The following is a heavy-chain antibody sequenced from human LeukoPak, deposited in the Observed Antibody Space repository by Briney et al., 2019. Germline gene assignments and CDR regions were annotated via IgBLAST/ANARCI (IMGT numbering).Heavy chain of an antibody. CDR3: ARLFPMIAVAACDY. V-gene: IGHV4-39*01. D-gene: IGHD6-19*01. CDR2: IYYSGST. CDR1: GGSISSSSYY. Sequence: SETLSLTCTVPGGSISSSSYYWGWIRQPPGKGLEWIGSIYYSGSTYYNPSLKSRVTISVDTSKNQFSLKLSSVTAADTAVYYCARLFPMIAVAACDYWGQGTLVTVSS. J-gene: IGHJ4*02.